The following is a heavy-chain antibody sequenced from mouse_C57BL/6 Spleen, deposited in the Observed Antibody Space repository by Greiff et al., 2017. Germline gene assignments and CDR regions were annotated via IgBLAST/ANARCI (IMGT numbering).Heavy chain of an antibody. CDR2: IYPGSGST. D-gene: IGHD2-5*01. J-gene: IGHJ4*01. CDR1: GYTFTSYW. V-gene: IGHV1-55*01. Sequence: VQLQQPGAELVKPGASVKMSCKASGYTFTSYWITWVKQRPGQGLEWIGDIYPGSGSTNYNEKFKSKATLTVDTSSSTAYMQRSSLTSEDSAVYYCAYYSNYVDYYALDYWGQGTSVTVSS. CDR3: AYYSNYVDYYALDY.